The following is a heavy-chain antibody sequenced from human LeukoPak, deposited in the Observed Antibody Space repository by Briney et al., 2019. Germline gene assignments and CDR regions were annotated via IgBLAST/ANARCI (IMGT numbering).Heavy chain of an antibody. CDR3: ARETYFGVITTYYYYYYMDV. CDR2: IYTSGST. V-gene: IGHV4-4*07. Sequence: KPSETLSLTCTVSGGSISSYYWSWIRQPAGKGLEWIGRIYTSGSTNYNPSLKSRVTMSVDTSKNQFSLKLSSVTAADTAVYYCARETYFGVITTYYYYYYMDVWGKGTTVTISS. J-gene: IGHJ6*03. D-gene: IGHD3-22*01. CDR1: GGSISSYY.